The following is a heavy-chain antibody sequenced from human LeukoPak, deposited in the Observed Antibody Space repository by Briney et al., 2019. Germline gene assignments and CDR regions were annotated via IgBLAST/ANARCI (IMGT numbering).Heavy chain of an antibody. Sequence: SETLSLTCTVSGGSISSGDYYWSWIRQPPGKGLEWIGYIYYSGSTYYNPSLKSRVTISADTSKNQFSLKLSSVTAADTAVYYCARAIAVAAYYFDYWGQGTLVTVSS. CDR3: ARAIAVAAYYFDY. D-gene: IGHD6-19*01. J-gene: IGHJ4*02. CDR2: IYYSGST. CDR1: GGSISSGDYY. V-gene: IGHV4-30-4*01.